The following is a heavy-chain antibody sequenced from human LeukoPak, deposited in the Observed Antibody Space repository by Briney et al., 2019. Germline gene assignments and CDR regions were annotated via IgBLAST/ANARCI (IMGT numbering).Heavy chain of an antibody. CDR1: GYTFTDYY. CDR3: ARADRLHGGPYLIGP. CDR2: INPNSGGT. V-gene: IGHV1-2*02. J-gene: IGHJ5*02. Sequence: ASVKVSCKTSGYTFTDYYLHWVRRAPGQGLEWMGWINPNSGGTSSAQKFQGRVTMTRDTSITTVYMEVSWLTSDDTAIYYCARADRLHGGPYLIGPWGQGTLVTVSS. D-gene: IGHD2-21*01.